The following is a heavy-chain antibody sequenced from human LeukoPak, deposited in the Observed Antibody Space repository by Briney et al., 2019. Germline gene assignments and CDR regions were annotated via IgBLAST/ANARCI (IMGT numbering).Heavy chain of an antibody. CDR3: ARYGLVEFRNAFQY. J-gene: IGHJ1*01. V-gene: IGHV4-61*01. CDR2: IHDRGSD. CDR1: GASITTTNFW. Sequence: KPSETLSLTCSVSGASITTTNFWWTWIRQSPGRGLEWIGCIHDRGSDKYNPALESRATLSVDTSKNQFSLKLNSVTAADTAVYYCARYGLVEFRNAFQYWGQGILVSVSS. D-gene: IGHD6-6*01.